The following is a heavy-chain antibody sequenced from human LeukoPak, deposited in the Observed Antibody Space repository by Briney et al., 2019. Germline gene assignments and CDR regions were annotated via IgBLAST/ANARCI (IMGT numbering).Heavy chain of an antibody. Sequence: SVKVSCKASGGTFSSYAISWVRQAPGQGLEWMGGIIPIFGTANYAQKFQGRVTITTDESTSTAYMELSSLRSEDTAVYYCASWVIGTWSGFDYWGQGTLVTVSS. CDR3: ASWVIGTWSGFDY. J-gene: IGHJ4*02. CDR1: GGTFSSYA. V-gene: IGHV1-69*05. CDR2: IIPIFGTA. D-gene: IGHD1-7*01.